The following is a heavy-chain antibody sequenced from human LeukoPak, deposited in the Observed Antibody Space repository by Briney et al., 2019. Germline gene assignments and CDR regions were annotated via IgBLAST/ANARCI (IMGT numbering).Heavy chain of an antibody. J-gene: IGHJ5*02. CDR2: IIPIFGTA. V-gene: IGHV1-69*01. Sequence: SVKVSCKPSGGTFSSYAISWVRQAPGQGLEWMGGIIPIFGTANYAQKFQGRVTITADESTSTAYMELSSLRSEDTAVYYCASRYCSSTSCYHFNWFDPWGQGTLVTVSS. CDR3: ASRYCSSTSCYHFNWFDP. CDR1: GGTFSSYA. D-gene: IGHD2-2*01.